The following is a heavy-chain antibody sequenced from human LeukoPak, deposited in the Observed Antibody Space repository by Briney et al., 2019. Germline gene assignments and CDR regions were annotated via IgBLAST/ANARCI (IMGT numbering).Heavy chain of an antibody. CDR3: ARVQGDYFMDI. CDR1: GYDVSSGYY. D-gene: IGHD1-26*01. J-gene: IGHJ6*03. Sequence: SETLSLTCSVSGYDVSSGYYWGWIRQSSGKGLEWIGSIYHGGNTYYSQSLESRVTISIDASKNQFSLRLTSVIAEDTAVYYCARVQGDYFMDIWGKGTTVTVSS. CDR2: IYHGGNT. V-gene: IGHV4-38-2*02.